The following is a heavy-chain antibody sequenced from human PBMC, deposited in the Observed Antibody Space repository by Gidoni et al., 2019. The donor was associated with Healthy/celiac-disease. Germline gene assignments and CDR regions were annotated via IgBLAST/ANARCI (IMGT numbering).Heavy chain of an antibody. Sequence: QVQLQQWGAGLLKPSETLSLTCDVYGGSFSGYYWSWIRQPPGKGLEWIGEINHSGSTNYNPSLKSRVTISVDTSKIQFSLKLSSVTAADTAVYHCARDRIAAAGKSYYYYGMDVWGQGTTVTVSS. J-gene: IGHJ6*02. D-gene: IGHD6-13*01. V-gene: IGHV4-34*01. CDR3: ARDRIAAAGKSYYYYGMDV. CDR1: GGSFSGYY. CDR2: INHSGST.